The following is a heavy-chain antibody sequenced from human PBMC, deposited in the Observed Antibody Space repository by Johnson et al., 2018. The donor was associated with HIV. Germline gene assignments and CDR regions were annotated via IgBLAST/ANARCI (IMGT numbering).Heavy chain of an antibody. CDR2: IRYDGSNK. V-gene: IGHV3-30*02. D-gene: IGHD1-26*01. CDR3: AKGDGIVGGSDAFDI. CDR1: GFIFNTFG. J-gene: IGHJ3*02. Sequence: QVQLVESGGGLVQPGGSLRLSCAASGFIFNTFGMHWVRQAPVKGLEWVAFIRYDGSNKYYADSVKGRFPISRDNSKNTLYLQMSSLRAEDTAVYYCAKGDGIVGGSDAFDIWGQGTMVTVSS.